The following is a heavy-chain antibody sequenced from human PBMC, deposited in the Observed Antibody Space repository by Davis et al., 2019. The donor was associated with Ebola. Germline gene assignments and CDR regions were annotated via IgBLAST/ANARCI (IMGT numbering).Heavy chain of an antibody. CDR1: GYSFTSYW. Sequence: GGSLRLSCTGSGYSFTSYWIGWVRQMPGKGLEWMGIIYPGDSDTRYSPSFQGQVTISADKSISTAYLQWSSLKASDTAMYYCATLTGTTGSYWGQGTLVTVSS. J-gene: IGHJ4*02. V-gene: IGHV5-51*01. D-gene: IGHD1-7*01. CDR2: IYPGDSDT. CDR3: ATLTGTTGSY.